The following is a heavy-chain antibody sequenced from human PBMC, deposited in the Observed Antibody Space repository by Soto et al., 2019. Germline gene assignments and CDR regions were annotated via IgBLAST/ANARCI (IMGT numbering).Heavy chain of an antibody. CDR2: ISYDGSNK. CDR3: AREGTRIAAAGAFDY. D-gene: IGHD6-13*01. Sequence: GGSLRLSCAASGFTFSSYAMHWVRQAPGKGLEWVAVISYDGSNKYYADSVKGRFTISRDNSKNTLYLQMNSLRAEDTAVYYCAREGTRIAAAGAFDYWGQGTLVTVSS. V-gene: IGHV3-30-3*01. J-gene: IGHJ4*02. CDR1: GFTFSSYA.